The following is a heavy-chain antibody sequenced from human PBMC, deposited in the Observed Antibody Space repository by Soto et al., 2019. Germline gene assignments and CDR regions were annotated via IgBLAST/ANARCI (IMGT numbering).Heavy chain of an antibody. CDR2: ILYDGSNE. CDR3: AREAYYYDSSGYYVVGAFDI. V-gene: IGHV3-30-3*01. CDR1: GFTFSSYA. J-gene: IGHJ3*02. Sequence: QVQLVESGGGVVQPGRSLRLSCAASGFTFSSYAMHWVRQAPGKGLEWVAVILYDGSNEYYADSVKGRFTISRDNSKNTXYXXMNSLRAEDTAVYYCAREAYYYDSSGYYVVGAFDIWGQGTMVTVSS. D-gene: IGHD3-22*01.